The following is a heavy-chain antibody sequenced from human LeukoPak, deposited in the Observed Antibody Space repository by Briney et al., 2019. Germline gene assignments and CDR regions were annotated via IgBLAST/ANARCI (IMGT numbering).Heavy chain of an antibody. CDR2: IYTSGST. D-gene: IGHD6-13*01. Sequence: SETLSLTCTVSGGSISGYYWSWIRQPAGKGLEWIGRIYTSGSTNYNPSLKSRVTMSVDTSKNQFSLKLSSVTAADTAVYYCARDHSSSWTFDYWGQGTLVTVSS. J-gene: IGHJ4*02. V-gene: IGHV4-4*07. CDR3: ARDHSSSWTFDY. CDR1: GGSISGYY.